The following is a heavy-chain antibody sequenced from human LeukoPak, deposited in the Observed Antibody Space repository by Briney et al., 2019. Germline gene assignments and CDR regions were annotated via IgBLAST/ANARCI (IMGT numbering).Heavy chain of an antibody. D-gene: IGHD2-2*03. CDR3: AKDSVWIGP. J-gene: IGHJ5*02. V-gene: IGHV3-30*02. CDR2: IRYDGSKK. CDR1: GFTFSTYG. Sequence: GGSLRLSCAASGFTFSTYGMHWVRQAPGKGLEWVTFIRYDGSKKHYADSVKGRFTISRDNSKNTLYLQMNSLRAEDTAVYYCAKDSVWIGPWGQGTLVTVSS.